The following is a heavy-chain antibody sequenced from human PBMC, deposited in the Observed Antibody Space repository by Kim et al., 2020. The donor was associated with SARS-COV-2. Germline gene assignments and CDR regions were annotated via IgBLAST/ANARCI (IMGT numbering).Heavy chain of an antibody. J-gene: IGHJ3*02. CDR1: GFTFNSYW. V-gene: IGHV3-7*03. CDR2: IKQDGYTK. Sequence: GGSLRLSCVVSGFTFNSYWMTWVRQAPGKGLEWVANIKQDGYTKYYVDSVKGRFTISRDNAKNSLYLQMNSLRAEDTAVYYCARVQTPYYDSVWGNFHYALDSWGQGTMVTVSS. D-gene: IGHD3-16*01. CDR3: ARVQTPYYDSVWGNFHYALDS.